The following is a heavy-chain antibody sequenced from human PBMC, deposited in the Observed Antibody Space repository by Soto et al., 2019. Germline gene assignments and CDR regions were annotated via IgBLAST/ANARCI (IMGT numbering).Heavy chain of an antibody. CDR3: AMSGGVSWFDP. V-gene: IGHV1-2*04. J-gene: IGHJ5*02. CDR2: INANSGST. CDR1: GFTFTSSA. D-gene: IGHD1-26*01. Sequence: GASVKVSCKASGFTFTSSAVHWVRQARGQGLEWMGWINANSGSTNYAQKFQGWVTMTRDTSISTAYMELSRLRSDDTAVYYCAMSGGVSWFDPWGQGTLVTVSS.